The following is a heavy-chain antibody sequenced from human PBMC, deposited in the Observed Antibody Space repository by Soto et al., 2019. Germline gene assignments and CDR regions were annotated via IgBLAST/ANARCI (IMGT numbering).Heavy chain of an antibody. Sequence: GGSLRLSCEGSGFTFSNYGIHWVRQAPGMGLDWVAVIWYDGNNKYYSESVKGRFTISRDNTKNTVFLEMSSLRAEDTAVYYCARGNYGASGIDYWGPGALVTVSS. CDR2: IWYDGNNK. V-gene: IGHV3-33*01. J-gene: IGHJ4*02. CDR3: ARGNYGASGIDY. D-gene: IGHD1-7*01. CDR1: GFTFSNYG.